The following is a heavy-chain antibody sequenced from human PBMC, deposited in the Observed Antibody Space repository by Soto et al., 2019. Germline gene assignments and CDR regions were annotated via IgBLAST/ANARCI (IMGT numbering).Heavy chain of an antibody. J-gene: IGHJ4*02. D-gene: IGHD2-2*01. V-gene: IGHV4-34*01. CDR2: INHSGST. CDR1: GGSFSGYY. Sequence: SETLSLTCAVYGGSFSGYYWSWIRQPPGKGLEWIGEINHSGSTNYNPSLKSRVTISVDTSKNQFSLKLSSVTAADTAVYYCARVRLLRHFDYWGQGTLVTVSS. CDR3: ARVRLLRHFDY.